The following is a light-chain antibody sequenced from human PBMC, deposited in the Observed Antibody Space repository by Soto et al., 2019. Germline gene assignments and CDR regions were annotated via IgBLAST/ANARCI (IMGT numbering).Light chain of an antibody. V-gene: IGKV3-15*01. CDR3: QQYNNWPPPFT. CDR1: QSVSSN. J-gene: IGKJ3*01. Sequence: EIVMTQSPATLSVSPGERATLSCRASQSVSSNLAWYQQKPGQAPRLLIYGPSTRATGIPARFSGSGSGTEFTLTISSLQSEDFAVYYCQQYNNWPPPFTFGPGTKVDIK. CDR2: GPS.